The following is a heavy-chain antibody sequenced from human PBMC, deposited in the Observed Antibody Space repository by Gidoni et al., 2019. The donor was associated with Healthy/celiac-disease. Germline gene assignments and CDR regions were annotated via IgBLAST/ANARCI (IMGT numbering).Heavy chain of an antibody. CDR2: IYPGDSDT. Sequence: EVQLVQSGAEVKKPGESLKISCKGSGYSFTSYWIGWVRQMPGKGLEWMGIIYPGDSDTRYSPSFQGQVTISADKSISTAYLQWSSLKASDTAMYYCARHGQPYGSGSYYNPTWGYYYGMDVWGQGTTVTVSS. V-gene: IGHV5-51*01. CDR1: GYSFTSYW. D-gene: IGHD3-10*01. CDR3: ARHGQPYGSGSYYNPTWGYYYGMDV. J-gene: IGHJ6*02.